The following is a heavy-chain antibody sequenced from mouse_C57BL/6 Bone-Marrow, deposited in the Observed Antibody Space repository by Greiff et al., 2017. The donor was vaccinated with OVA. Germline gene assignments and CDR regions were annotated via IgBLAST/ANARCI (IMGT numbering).Heavy chain of an antibody. V-gene: IGHV1-66*01. J-gene: IGHJ3*01. CDR2: IYPGSGNT. Sequence: VQLQQSGPELVKPGASVKISCKASGYSFTSYYIHWVKQRPGQGLEWIGWIYPGSGNTKYNEKFKGKATLTADTSSSTAYMQLSSLTSEDSAVYYCARRDSSGAPWFAYWGQGTLVTVSA. CDR1: GYSFTSYY. D-gene: IGHD3-2*02. CDR3: ARRDSSGAPWFAY.